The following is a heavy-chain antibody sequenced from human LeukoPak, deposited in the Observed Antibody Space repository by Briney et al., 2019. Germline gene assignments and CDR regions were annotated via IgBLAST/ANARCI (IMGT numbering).Heavy chain of an antibody. Sequence: GGSLRLSCAASGFTFSSYAMSWVRQAPVKGLEWVSAISGSGGSTYYADSVKGRFTISRDNSKNTLYLQMNSLRAEDTAVYYCAKARYNRNQNVIFDYWGQGTLVTVSS. V-gene: IGHV3-23*01. CDR1: GFTFSSYA. CDR2: ISGSGGST. J-gene: IGHJ4*02. CDR3: AKARYNRNQNVIFDY. D-gene: IGHD1-14*01.